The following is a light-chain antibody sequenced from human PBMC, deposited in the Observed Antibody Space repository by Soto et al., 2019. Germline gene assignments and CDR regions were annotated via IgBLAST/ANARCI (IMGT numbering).Light chain of an antibody. CDR1: QSVSSTY. CDR3: QQYGSSPQT. Sequence: ENVLTKYPCTLSLSPGEGATLSCRASQSVSSTYLAWYQQKAGQAPRLLIYGASSRATGIPDRFSGSGSGTDFTLTISSLEPEDFAVYYCQQYGSSPQTFGQGTKVDI. V-gene: IGKV3-20*01. CDR2: GAS. J-gene: IGKJ1*01.